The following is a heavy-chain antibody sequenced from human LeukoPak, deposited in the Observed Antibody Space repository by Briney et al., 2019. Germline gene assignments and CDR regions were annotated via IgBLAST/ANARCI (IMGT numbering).Heavy chain of an antibody. V-gene: IGHV1-2*02. J-gene: IGHJ5*02. D-gene: IGHD3-22*01. CDR3: ARDPTYYDSSGYYMSYNWFDP. CDR2: INPNSGGT. Sequence: ASVKVSCKASGYTFTGYYMHWVRQAPGQGLEWMGWINPNSGGTNYAQKSQGRVTMTRDTSISTAYMELSRLRSDDTAVYYCARDPTYYDSSGYYMSYNWFDPWGQGTLVTVSS. CDR1: GYTFTGYY.